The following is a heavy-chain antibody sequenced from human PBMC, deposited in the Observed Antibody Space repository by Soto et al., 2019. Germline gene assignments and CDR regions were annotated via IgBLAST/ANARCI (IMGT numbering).Heavy chain of an antibody. CDR1: GGSFGGDY. J-gene: IGHJ5*02. D-gene: IGHD1-7*01. V-gene: IGHV4-34*01. Sequence: SETLSLTCAVYGGSFGGDYSSWIRQPPGKGLEWIGEINHSGSTNYNTSLKSRVTISVDTSKNQFSLKLSSVTAADTAVYYCARGYNWNYGWFDPWGQGTLVTVSS. CDR2: INHSGST. CDR3: ARGYNWNYGWFDP.